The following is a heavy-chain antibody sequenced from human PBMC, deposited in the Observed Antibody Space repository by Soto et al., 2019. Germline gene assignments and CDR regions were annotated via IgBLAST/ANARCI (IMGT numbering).Heavy chain of an antibody. CDR1: GYTFTSYG. CDR2: ISAYNGNT. J-gene: IGHJ3*02. D-gene: IGHD4-17*01. CDR3: ARDDLGTVTKGDDAFDI. Sequence: QVQLVQSGAEVKKPGASVKVSCKASGYTFTSYGISWVRQAPGQGLEWMGWISAYNGNTNYAQKLQGRVTMTTDTSTSTAYMELRSLRSDDTAVYYCARDDLGTVTKGDDAFDIWGQGTMVTVSS. V-gene: IGHV1-18*01.